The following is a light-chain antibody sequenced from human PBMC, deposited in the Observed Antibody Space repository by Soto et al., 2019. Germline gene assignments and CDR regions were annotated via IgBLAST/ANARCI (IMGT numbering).Light chain of an antibody. J-gene: IGLJ1*01. Sequence: QSTLTQPPSASGSPGQSVTISCTGTSSDVGGYNYVSWYQQHPGKAPKLIIYEVSERPSGVPDRFSGSKSGNTASLTVSGLQAEDEADYYCSSYAGSNNFCVFGIGTKVTVL. V-gene: IGLV2-8*01. CDR3: SSYAGSNNFCV. CDR1: SSDVGGYNY. CDR2: EVS.